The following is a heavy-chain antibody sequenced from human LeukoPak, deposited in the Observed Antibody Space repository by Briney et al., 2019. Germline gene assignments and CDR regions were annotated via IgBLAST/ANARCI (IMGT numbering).Heavy chain of an antibody. V-gene: IGHV6-1*01. CDR2: TYYRSKWYN. J-gene: IGHJ3*02. D-gene: IGHD2-2*01. Sequence: SQTLSLTCAISGDSVSSNSAAWNWIRQSPSRGLEWLGRTYYRSKWYNDYAVSVKSRITIHPDTSKNQFSLQLNSVTPEDTAVYYCAQGYCSSTSCLGLYAFDIWGQGTMVAVSS. CDR1: GDSVSSNSAA. CDR3: AQGYCSSTSCLGLYAFDI.